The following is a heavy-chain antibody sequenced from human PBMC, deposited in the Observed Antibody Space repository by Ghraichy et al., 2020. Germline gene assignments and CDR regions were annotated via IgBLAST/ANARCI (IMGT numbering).Heavy chain of an antibody. J-gene: IGHJ3*01. D-gene: IGHD3-16*01. CDR1: GDSLSHADYY. Sequence: SQTLSLTCTVSGDSLSHADYYWGWIRQPPGKGLEWIGSFRHGANTYHNPSLKSRVTISEDVSRSQFSLQLTSVTAADTGVYYCALHDFGSLPRAYGIWGHGTRVTVSS. CDR2: FRHGANT. V-gene: IGHV4-39*01. CDR3: ALHDFGSLPRAYGI.